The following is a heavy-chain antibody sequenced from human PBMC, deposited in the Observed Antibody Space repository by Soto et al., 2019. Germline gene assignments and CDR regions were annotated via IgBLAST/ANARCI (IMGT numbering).Heavy chain of an antibody. D-gene: IGHD2-2*01. CDR2: ISGSGGST. V-gene: IGHV3-23*01. J-gene: IGHJ5*02. Sequence: GGSLRPSYQPSGFIFRIYAMSWIRQAPGKGLEWVSAISGSGGSTYYADSVKGRFTISRDNSKNTLYLQMNSMRAEDTAVYYCAIEKISTSCCNWFDPWGQGT. CDR1: GFIFRIYA. CDR3: AIEKISTSCCNWFDP.